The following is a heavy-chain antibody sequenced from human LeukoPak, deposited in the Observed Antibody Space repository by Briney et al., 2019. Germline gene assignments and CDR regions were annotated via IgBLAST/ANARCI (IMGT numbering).Heavy chain of an antibody. CDR2: IIPIFGTA. V-gene: IGHV1-69*13. Sequence: SVKVSCKASGGTFSSYAISWVRQAPGQGLEWMGGIIPIFGTANYAQKFQGRVTITADESTSTAYMELSSLRSEDTAVYSCARVQGTAMGNFDYWGQGTLVTVSS. CDR1: GGTFSSYA. CDR3: ARVQGTAMGNFDY. J-gene: IGHJ4*02. D-gene: IGHD5-18*01.